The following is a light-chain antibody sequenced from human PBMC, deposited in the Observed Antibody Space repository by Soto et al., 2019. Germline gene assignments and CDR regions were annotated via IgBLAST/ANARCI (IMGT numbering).Light chain of an antibody. CDR2: DAS. J-gene: IGKJ1*01. V-gene: IGKV1-27*01. CDR1: QDVYTF. Sequence: FQMTQSPSSLSASVGDRVTITCRASQDVYTFLAWYRQRPGRAPELLIYDASTLQAGVPSRFSGDGFGTHFILTISSLQPEDVATYYCQHYNKAPWTFGQGAKVDI. CDR3: QHYNKAPWT.